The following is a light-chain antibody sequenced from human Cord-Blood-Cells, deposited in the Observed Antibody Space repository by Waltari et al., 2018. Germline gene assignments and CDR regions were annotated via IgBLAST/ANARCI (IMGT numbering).Light chain of an antibody. CDR2: DAF. CDR1: QAISSY. J-gene: IGKJ2*01. Sequence: DIPLTQSPSFLSASVGDRVSITCRASQAISSYLAWYQQKPGKAPKLLIYDAFTLQSGVPSRFSGSGSGTEFTLTISSLQPEDFATYYCQQLNSYPHTFGQGTKLEIK. V-gene: IGKV1-9*01. CDR3: QQLNSYPHT.